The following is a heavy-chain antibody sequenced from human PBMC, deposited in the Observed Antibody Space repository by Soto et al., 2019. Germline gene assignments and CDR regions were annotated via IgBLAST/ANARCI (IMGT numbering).Heavy chain of an antibody. Sequence: PSETLSLTCTASGGSISSSSYYWGWIRQPPGKGLEWIGSIYYSGSTYYNPSLKSRVTISVDTSKNQFSLKLSSVTAADTAVYYCARYGSWAAAGTPFDYWGQGTLVTVSS. CDR2: IYYSGST. V-gene: IGHV4-39*01. J-gene: IGHJ4*02. CDR3: ARYGSWAAAGTPFDY. CDR1: GGSISSSSYY. D-gene: IGHD6-13*01.